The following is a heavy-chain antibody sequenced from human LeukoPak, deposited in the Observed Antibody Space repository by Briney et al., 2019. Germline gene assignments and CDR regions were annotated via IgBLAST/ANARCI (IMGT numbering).Heavy chain of an antibody. CDR1: GDSISTYY. Sequence: PSETLSLTCTVSGDSISTYYWSWIRQPPGKGLEWIAYIYYSGSTNYNPSLESRVTISVDTSKNQFSLKLSSVTAADTAVYYCARSPIAARPKYFDYWGQGTLVTVSS. D-gene: IGHD6-6*01. J-gene: IGHJ4*02. V-gene: IGHV4-59*08. CDR3: ARSPIAARPKYFDY. CDR2: IYYSGST.